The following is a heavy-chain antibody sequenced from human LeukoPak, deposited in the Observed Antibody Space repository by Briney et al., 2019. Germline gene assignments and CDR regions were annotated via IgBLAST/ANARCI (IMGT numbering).Heavy chain of an antibody. CDR3: ARDGRGYGPYYFDY. V-gene: IGHV4-31*03. CDR2: IYYSGST. J-gene: IGHJ4*02. CDR1: GGSISSGGYY. Sequence: PSETLSLTCTVSGGSISSGGYYWSWIRHHPGKGLEWIGYIYYSGSTYYNPSLKSRVTISVDTSKNQFSLKLSSVTAADTAVYYCARDGRGYGPYYFDYWGQGTLVTVSS. D-gene: IGHD5-18*01.